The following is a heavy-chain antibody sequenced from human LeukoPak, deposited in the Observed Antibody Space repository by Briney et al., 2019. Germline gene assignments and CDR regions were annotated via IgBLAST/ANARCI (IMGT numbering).Heavy chain of an antibody. CDR1: GGSISSYY. CDR3: ARDRLGYYMDV. CDR2: IYYSGST. V-gene: IGHV4-59*01. D-gene: IGHD3-16*01. J-gene: IGHJ6*03. Sequence: SETLSLTCTVSGGSISSYYWSWIRQPPGKGLEWIGYIYYSGSTNYNPSLKSRVTKSVDTSKNQFSLKLSSVTAADTAVYYCARDRLGYYMDVWGKGTTVTISS.